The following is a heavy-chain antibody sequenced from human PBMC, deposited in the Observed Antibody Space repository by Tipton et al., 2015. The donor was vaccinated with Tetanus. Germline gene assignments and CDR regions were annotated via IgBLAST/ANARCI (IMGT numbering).Heavy chain of an antibody. CDR2: IIPIFGTA. D-gene: IGHD3-3*01. CDR3: AGGGITIFGVVIIQNYGMDV. J-gene: IGHJ6*02. Sequence: QMQLVQSGAEVKKPGSSVKVSCKASGGTFSSYAISWVRQAPGQGLEWMGGIIPIFGTANYAQKFQGRVMITADESTSTAYMELSSLRSEDTAVYYCAGGGITIFGVVIIQNYGMDVWGQGTTVTVSS. V-gene: IGHV1-69*01. CDR1: GGTFSSYA.